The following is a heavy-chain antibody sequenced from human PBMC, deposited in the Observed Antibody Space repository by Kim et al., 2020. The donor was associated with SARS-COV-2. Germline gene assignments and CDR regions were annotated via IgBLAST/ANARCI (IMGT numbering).Heavy chain of an antibody. J-gene: IGHJ4*02. Sequence: QKFQGRGTITADESTSTAYMELSSLRSEDTAVYYCARDGEAGIQLWSFDYWGQGTLVTISS. V-gene: IGHV1-69*01. D-gene: IGHD5-18*01. CDR3: ARDGEAGIQLWSFDY.